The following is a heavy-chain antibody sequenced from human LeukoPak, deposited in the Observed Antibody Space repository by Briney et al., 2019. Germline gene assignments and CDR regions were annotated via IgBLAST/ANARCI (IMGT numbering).Heavy chain of an antibody. J-gene: IGHJ4*02. D-gene: IGHD5-24*01. CDR3: ARDFRAGYGIDVVFDY. Sequence: ASLKVSCKASGYTFTGYYMHWVRQAPGQGLEWMGMVNPSGTSTIYAQKFQGRVTLSSDTSTSTVYLELSSLRSEDAAVYYCARDFRAGYGIDVVFDYWGQGTLVTVSS. CDR2: VNPSGTST. CDR1: GYTFTGYY. V-gene: IGHV1-46*01.